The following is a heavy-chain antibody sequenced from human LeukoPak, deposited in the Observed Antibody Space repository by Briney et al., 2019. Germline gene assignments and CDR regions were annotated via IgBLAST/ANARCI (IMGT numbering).Heavy chain of an antibody. CDR2: IYYSGST. V-gene: IGHV4-39*07. CDR1: GGSISSSSYY. CDR3: ARKGRGVGIVLMVYAPTGNWFDP. D-gene: IGHD2-8*01. J-gene: IGHJ5*02. Sequence: SETLSLTCTVSGGSISSSSYYWGWIRQPPGKGLEWIGSIYYSGSTYYNPSLKSRVTISVDTSKNQFSLKLSSVTAADTAVYYCARKGRGVGIVLMVYAPTGNWFDPWGQGTLVTVSS.